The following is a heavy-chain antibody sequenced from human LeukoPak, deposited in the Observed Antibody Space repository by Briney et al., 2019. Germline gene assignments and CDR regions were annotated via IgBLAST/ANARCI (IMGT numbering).Heavy chain of an antibody. CDR2: IYYSGST. CDR3: ARVPAALGYYYYYMDV. V-gene: IGHV4-59*01. Sequence: SETLSLTCTVSGGSISSYYWSWIRQPPGKGLEWIGYIYYSGSTNYNTSLKSRVTISVDTSKNQFSLKLSSVTAADTAVYYCARVPAALGYYYYYMDVWGKGPRSPSP. J-gene: IGHJ6*03. CDR1: GGSISSYY. D-gene: IGHD3-16*01.